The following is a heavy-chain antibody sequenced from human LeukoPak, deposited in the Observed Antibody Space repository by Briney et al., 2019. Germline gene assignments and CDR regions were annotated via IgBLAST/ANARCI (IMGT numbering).Heavy chain of an antibody. CDR1: GFTFSSYA. D-gene: IGHD3-22*01. CDR2: IRYDGSNK. CDR3: ARDSSGSYYFDY. J-gene: IGHJ4*02. Sequence: GGSLRLSCAASGFTFSSYAMSWVRQAPGKGLEWVAFIRYDGSNKYYADSVKGRFTISRDNSKNTLYLQMNSLRAEDTAVYYCARDSSGSYYFDYWGQGTLVTVSS. V-gene: IGHV3-33*08.